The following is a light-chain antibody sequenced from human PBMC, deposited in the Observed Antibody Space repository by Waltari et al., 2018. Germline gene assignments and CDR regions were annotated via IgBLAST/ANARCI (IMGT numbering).Light chain of an antibody. Sequence: QSALTQPASVSRSPGQSITISCPGTSSDIGGYNYVSGYQQHPGKAPKLMIFDVSNRPSGVSNRFSGSKSGNTASLTISGLQAEDEADYYCSSYTSSSTLVFGGGTKLTVL. CDR1: SSDIGGYNY. CDR3: SSYTSSSTLV. CDR2: DVS. V-gene: IGLV2-14*03. J-gene: IGLJ3*02.